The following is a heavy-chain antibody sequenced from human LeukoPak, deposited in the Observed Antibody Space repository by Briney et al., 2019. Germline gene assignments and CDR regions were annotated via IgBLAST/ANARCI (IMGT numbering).Heavy chain of an antibody. V-gene: IGHV3-23*01. D-gene: IGHD2-2*01. CDR3: YCSSSTCYAGGGFS. CDR2: ISSGSDNT. J-gene: IGHJ5*02. Sequence: GGSLRLSCVASGFTFSSYAMTWARQAPGKGLEWVSTISSGSDNTYYADSVKGRFTISRDNSKNTLYLQVNSLRVEDTAVYYCYCSSSTCYAGGGFSWGQGTLLTVSS. CDR1: GFTFSSYA.